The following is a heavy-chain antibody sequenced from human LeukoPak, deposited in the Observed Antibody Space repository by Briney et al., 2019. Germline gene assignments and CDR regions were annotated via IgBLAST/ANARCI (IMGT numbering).Heavy chain of an antibody. J-gene: IGHJ4*02. Sequence: GGSLRLSCAASGFTFSSYGMHWVRQTPGKGLEWVAFIRYDGSNKYYADSVKGRFTISRDNSKNTLYLQMNSLRAEDTAVYYCAKAAGPDYYGSGSYFDYWGQGTLVTVSS. CDR3: AKAAGPDYYGSGSYFDY. D-gene: IGHD3-10*01. V-gene: IGHV3-30*02. CDR2: IRYDGSNK. CDR1: GFTFSSYG.